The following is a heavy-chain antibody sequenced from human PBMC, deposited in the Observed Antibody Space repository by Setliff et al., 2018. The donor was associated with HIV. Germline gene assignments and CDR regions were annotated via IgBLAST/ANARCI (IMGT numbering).Heavy chain of an antibody. CDR3: ARQPYDSRSFGWFDP. CDR1: GVSISGFY. Sequence: SETLSLTCTVSGVSISGFYWSWIRQSPGNGLEWIGWIYDSGATKYNPSLKSRATISLETSKMQFSLKLNSVSAADTAVYYCARQPYDSRSFGWFDPWGQGTLVTVSS. V-gene: IGHV4-59*08. J-gene: IGHJ5*02. CDR2: IYDSGAT. D-gene: IGHD3-10*01.